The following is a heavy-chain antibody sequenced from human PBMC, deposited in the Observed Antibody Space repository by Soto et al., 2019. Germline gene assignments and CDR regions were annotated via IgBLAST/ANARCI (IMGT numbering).Heavy chain of an antibody. Sequence: PSETLSLTCTVSGGSISSGDYYWSWIRQPPGKGLEWIGYIYYSGSTYYNQSLKSRVTISVDTSKNQFSLKLSSVTAADTAVYYCARDTAGARGRGFDPWGQGTLVTVSS. J-gene: IGHJ5*02. V-gene: IGHV4-30-4*01. CDR1: GGSISSGDYY. CDR2: IYYSGST. D-gene: IGHD5-18*01. CDR3: ARDTAGARGRGFDP.